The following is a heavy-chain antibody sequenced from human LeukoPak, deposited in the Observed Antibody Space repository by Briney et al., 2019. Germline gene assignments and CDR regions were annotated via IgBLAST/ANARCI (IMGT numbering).Heavy chain of an antibody. D-gene: IGHD6-13*01. CDR3: ARGYTIAAAPSWYEY. CDR2: IYYSGST. CDR1: GGSISSYY. V-gene: IGHV4-59*01. J-gene: IGHJ4*02. Sequence: SETLSLTCTVSGGSISSYYWSWIRQPPGKGLEWIGYIYYSGSTNYNPSLKSRVTISVDTSKNQFSLKLSSVTAADTAVYYCARGYTIAAAPSWYEYWGQGTLVTVSS.